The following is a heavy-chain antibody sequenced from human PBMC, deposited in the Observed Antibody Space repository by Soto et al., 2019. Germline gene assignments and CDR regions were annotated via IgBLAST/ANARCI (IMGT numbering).Heavy chain of an antibody. CDR3: TRGRTEIATRWLDS. CDR1: GGSFSDSY. CDR2: ITNSGST. Sequence: TSETLSPTGAVFGGSFSDSYWSWIRQSPEKGLEWIGEITNSGSTYYNPSLKSRVTRSGDTSKDQFTLEVRSVTAAETAVDFCTRGRTEIATRWLDSWGQGTLVTVSS. V-gene: IGHV4-34*01. D-gene: IGHD1-1*01. J-gene: IGHJ5*01.